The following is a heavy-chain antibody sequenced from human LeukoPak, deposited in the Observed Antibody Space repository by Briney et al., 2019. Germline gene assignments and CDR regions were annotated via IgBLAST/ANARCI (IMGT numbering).Heavy chain of an antibody. D-gene: IGHD5-18*01. CDR1: GFTFSSYG. CDR2: ISYDRSDK. V-gene: IGHV3-30*18. J-gene: IGHJ6*02. CDR3: ANGYSYADV. Sequence: PGRSLRLSCAASGFTFSSYGMHWVRQAPGKGLEWVAVISYDRSDKYYADSVKGRFTISRDNSKNTLYLQMNSLRAEDTAVYYCANGYSYADVGGQETTVTVSS.